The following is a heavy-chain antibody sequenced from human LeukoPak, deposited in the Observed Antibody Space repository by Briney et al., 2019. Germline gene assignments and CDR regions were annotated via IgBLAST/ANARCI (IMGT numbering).Heavy chain of an antibody. Sequence: GGSLRLSCAASGFTFSGYSMNWVRQAPGKGLEWVSSISSTSSYIYYADSVKGRFTISRDNAENSLYLQMNSLRAEDTAVYYCARDSSSSYFYYYGMDVWGQGTTVTVSS. CDR3: ARDSSSSYFYYYGMDV. V-gene: IGHV3-21*01. CDR2: ISSTSSYI. J-gene: IGHJ6*02. CDR1: GFTFSGYS. D-gene: IGHD6-6*01.